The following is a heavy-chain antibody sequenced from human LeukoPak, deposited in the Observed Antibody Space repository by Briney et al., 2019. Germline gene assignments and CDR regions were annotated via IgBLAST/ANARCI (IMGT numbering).Heavy chain of an antibody. CDR1: GFTFSSYG. D-gene: IGHD3-22*01. Sequence: GGSLRLSCAASGFTFSSYGMHWVREAPGKGLEWVAVISYDGSNKYYADSVKGRFTNSRDNSKNTLYLQMNSLRAEDTAVYYCAKDHAYYDSRDYFYYWGQGTLVTVSP. CDR3: AKDHAYYDSRDYFYY. J-gene: IGHJ4*02. V-gene: IGHV3-30*18. CDR2: ISYDGSNK.